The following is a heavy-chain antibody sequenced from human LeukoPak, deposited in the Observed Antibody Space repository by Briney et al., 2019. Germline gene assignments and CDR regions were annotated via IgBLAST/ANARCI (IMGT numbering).Heavy chain of an antibody. CDR1: GGSISSYY. V-gene: IGHV4-59*01. CDR3: ARGASASYYYYYYGMDV. CDR2: IYYSGST. Sequence: SETLSLTCTVSGGSISSYYWSWIRQPPGKGLEWIGYIYYSGSTNHNPSLKSRVTISVDTSKNQFSLKLSSVTAADTAVYYCARGASASYYYYYYGMDVWGQGTTVTVSS. D-gene: IGHD2-2*01. J-gene: IGHJ6*02.